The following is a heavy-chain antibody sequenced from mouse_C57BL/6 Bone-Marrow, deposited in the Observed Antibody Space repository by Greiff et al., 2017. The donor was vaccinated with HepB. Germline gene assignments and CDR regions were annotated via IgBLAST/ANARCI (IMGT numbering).Heavy chain of an antibody. CDR2: IYPGDGDT. D-gene: IGHD1-1*01. CDR3: ARWRITTVVEAMDY. Sequence: QVQLQQSGPELVKPGASVKISCKASGYAFSSSWMNWVKQRPGKGLEWIGRIYPGDGDTNYNGKFKGKATLTADKSSSTAYMQLRSLTSEDSAVYFCARWRITTVVEAMDYWGQGTSVTVSS. V-gene: IGHV1-82*01. CDR1: GYAFSSSW. J-gene: IGHJ4*01.